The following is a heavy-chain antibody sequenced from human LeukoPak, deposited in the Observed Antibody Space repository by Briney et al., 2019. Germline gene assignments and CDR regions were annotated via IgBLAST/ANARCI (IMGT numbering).Heavy chain of an antibody. CDR1: GFTSSDYY. Sequence: PRGSLRLSCEASGFTSSDYYMTRIRQPPGKGPEWISYISSSGGTTTYVDSVKGRFTISRDNAKNSLYLQMNSLRADDTAVYYCARSNYYTVDVWGQGTAVTVSS. CDR2: ISSSGGTT. V-gene: IGHV3-11*01. CDR3: ARSNYYTVDV. J-gene: IGHJ6*02.